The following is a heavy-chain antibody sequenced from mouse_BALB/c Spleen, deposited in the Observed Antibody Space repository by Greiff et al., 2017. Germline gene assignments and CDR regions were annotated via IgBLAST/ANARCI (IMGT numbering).Heavy chain of an antibody. CDR1: GFAFSSYD. V-gene: IGHV5-12-1*01. Sequence: EVMVVESGGGLVKPGGSLKLSCAASGFAFSSYDMSWVRQTPEKRLEWVAYISSGGGSTYYPDTVKGRFTISRDNAKNTLYLQMSSLKSEDTAMYYCANYCEDGDYFDYWGQGTTLTVSS. J-gene: IGHJ2*01. D-gene: IGHD2-13*01. CDR3: ANYCEDGDYFDY. CDR2: ISSGGGST.